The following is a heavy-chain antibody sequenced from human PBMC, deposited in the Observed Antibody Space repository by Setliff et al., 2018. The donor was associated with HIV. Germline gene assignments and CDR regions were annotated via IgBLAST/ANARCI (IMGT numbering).Heavy chain of an antibody. V-gene: IGHV3-48*03. J-gene: IGHJ3*01. D-gene: IGHD2-21*01. CDR2: ISIGSGAAI. CDR1: GFTFRNYN. CDR3: ARGQFRLRPDSLDL. Sequence: LRLSCAASGFTFRNYNFNWVRQAPGRGLEWVSSISIGSGAAIYYAESVQGRFTVSRDNSKNSLYLQMNSLRAEDTAVYYCARGQFRLRPDSLDLWGQGTLVTVSS.